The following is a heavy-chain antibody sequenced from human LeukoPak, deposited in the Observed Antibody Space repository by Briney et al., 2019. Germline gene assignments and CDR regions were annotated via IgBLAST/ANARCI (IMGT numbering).Heavy chain of an antibody. Sequence: SVKVSCKASGGTFSSYAISWVRQAPGQGLEWMGGIIPIFGTANYAQKFQGRVTITADESTSTAYMELSSLRSEDTAVYYCAAQGGPLSSIAMARHDAFDIWGQGTMVTVSS. CDR1: GGTFSSYA. D-gene: IGHD5-18*01. CDR3: AAQGGPLSSIAMARHDAFDI. J-gene: IGHJ3*02. CDR2: IIPIFGTA. V-gene: IGHV1-69*01.